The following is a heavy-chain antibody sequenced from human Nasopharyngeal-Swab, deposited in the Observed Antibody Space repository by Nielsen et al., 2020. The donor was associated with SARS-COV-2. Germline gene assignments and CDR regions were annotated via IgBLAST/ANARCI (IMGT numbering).Heavy chain of an antibody. CDR2: ISSSGSTI. D-gene: IGHD2-2*01. V-gene: IGHV3-11*01. J-gene: IGHJ3*02. CDR3: ARGRGYCSSTSCPPVAFDI. CDR1: GFTFSDYY. Sequence: GGSLRLSCAASGFTFSDYYMNWIRQAPGKGLEWVSYISSSGSTIYYADSVKGRFTLSRDNAKNSLYLQMNSLRAEDTAVYHCARGRGYCSSTSCPPVAFDIWGQGTKVTVSP.